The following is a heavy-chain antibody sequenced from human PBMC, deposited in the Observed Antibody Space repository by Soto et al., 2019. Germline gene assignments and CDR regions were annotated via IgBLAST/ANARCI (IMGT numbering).Heavy chain of an antibody. CDR1: GGSISSYY. D-gene: IGHD3-9*01. CDR3: ARVLRHFDWPQSGD. Sequence: SETLSLTCTVSGGSISSYYWSWIRQPPGKGLEWIGYIYYSGSTNYNPSLKSRVTISVDTSKNQFSLKLSSVTAADTAVYYCARVLRHFDWPQSGDRGQGTLVTVSS. V-gene: IGHV4-59*01. J-gene: IGHJ4*02. CDR2: IYYSGST.